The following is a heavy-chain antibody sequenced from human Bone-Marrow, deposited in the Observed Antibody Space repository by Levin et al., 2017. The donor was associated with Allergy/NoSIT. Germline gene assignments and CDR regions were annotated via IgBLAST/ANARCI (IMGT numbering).Heavy chain of an antibody. Sequence: PGGSLRLSCEASGFTFNRYAMHWVRQAPGKGLEWVAVISFDGYKEYYEDSVKGRFTISRGNSKNTLYLQMNSLRIDDTAVYFCARDPSFLGSDHWGQGNLVTVSS. CDR1: GFTFNRYA. V-gene: IGHV3-30*14. CDR2: ISFDGYKE. D-gene: IGHD7-27*01. CDR3: ARDPSFLGSDH. J-gene: IGHJ4*02.